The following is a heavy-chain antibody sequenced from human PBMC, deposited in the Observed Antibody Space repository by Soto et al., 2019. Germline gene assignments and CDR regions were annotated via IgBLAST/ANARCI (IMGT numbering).Heavy chain of an antibody. CDR2: IYYSGSA. CDR1: GGSMSGFY. V-gene: IGHV4-59*01. Sequence: PSETLPLTCTIFGGSMSGFYVGWIRQPPGKGLEWIGNIYYSGSANYDPSLRSRVTISLNTSKNQFSLNLNSVTAADTAIYYCARWSYCGGDCYWLDIWGQGTLVTVSS. CDR3: ARWSYCGGDCYWLDI. D-gene: IGHD2-21*02. J-gene: IGHJ4*02.